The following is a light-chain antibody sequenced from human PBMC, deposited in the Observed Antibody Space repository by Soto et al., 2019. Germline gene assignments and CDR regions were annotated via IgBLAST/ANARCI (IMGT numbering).Light chain of an antibody. CDR1: LSISNN. CDR2: SAS. CDR3: QQYNEWPLT. Sequence: VMTQSPATLSVSPGERATLSCRASLSISNNVAWYQQKPGQAPMLLIYSASTRATAIPARFSGSASGTEFTLTISSLQSEDFAVYYCQQYNEWPLTFGGGTKVETK. J-gene: IGKJ4*01. V-gene: IGKV3-15*01.